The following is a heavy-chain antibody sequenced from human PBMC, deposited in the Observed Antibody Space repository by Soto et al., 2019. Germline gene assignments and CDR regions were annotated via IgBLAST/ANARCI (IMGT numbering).Heavy chain of an antibody. J-gene: IGHJ6*02. Sequence: GSLRLSCAASGFTFSSYSMNWVRQAPGKGLEWVSSISSSSSYIYYADSVKGRFTISRDNAKNSLYLQMNSLRAEDTAVYYCARDRRIVVPAAMDYYYYGMDVWGQGTTVTVSS. D-gene: IGHD2-2*01. CDR1: GFTFSSYS. V-gene: IGHV3-21*01. CDR3: ARDRRIVVPAAMDYYYYGMDV. CDR2: ISSSSSYI.